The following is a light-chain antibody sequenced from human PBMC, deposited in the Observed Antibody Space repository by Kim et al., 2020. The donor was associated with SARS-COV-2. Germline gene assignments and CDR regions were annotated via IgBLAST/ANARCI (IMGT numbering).Light chain of an antibody. Sequence: GQRVTISCSGSSSNIGNNTVNWYQQLPGTAPKLLIYSNNQRPSGVPDRVSGSKSGTSASLAISGLQSEDEADYYCAAWDDSLSGPVFGGGTQLTVL. J-gene: IGLJ3*02. CDR3: AAWDDSLSGPV. CDR2: SNN. V-gene: IGLV1-44*01. CDR1: SSNIGNNT.